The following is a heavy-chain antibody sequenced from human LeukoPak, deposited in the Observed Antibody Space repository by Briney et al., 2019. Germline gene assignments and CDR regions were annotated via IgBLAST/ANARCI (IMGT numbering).Heavy chain of an antibody. V-gene: IGHV1-2*02. CDR2: INPNSGGT. CDR3: ARDEAASPQPYGMDV. D-gene: IGHD2-15*01. CDR1: GYTFTGYY. Sequence: ASVKVSCKASGYTFTGYYMHWVRQAPGQGLEWMGWINPNSGGTNYAQKFQGRVTMTRDTSISTAYMELSRLRSDDTAVYYCARDEAASPQPYGMDVWGQGTRSPSP. J-gene: IGHJ6*02.